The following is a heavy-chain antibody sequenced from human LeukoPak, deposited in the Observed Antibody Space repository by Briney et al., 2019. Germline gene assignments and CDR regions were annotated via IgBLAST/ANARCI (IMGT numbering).Heavy chain of an antibody. J-gene: IGHJ4*02. Sequence: GASVKVSCKASGGTFSSYAISWVRQAPGQGLEWMGGIIPIFGTANYAQKFQGRVTITADESTSTAYMELSSLRSEDTAVYYCARVDILTGYVDYWGQGTLVTVSS. CDR2: IIPIFGTA. CDR3: ARVDILTGYVDY. D-gene: IGHD3-9*01. CDR1: GGTFSSYA. V-gene: IGHV1-69*13.